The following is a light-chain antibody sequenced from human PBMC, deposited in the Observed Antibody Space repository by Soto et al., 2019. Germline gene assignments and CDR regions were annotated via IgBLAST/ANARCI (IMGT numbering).Light chain of an antibody. V-gene: IGLV1-40*01. Sequence: QSVLTQPPSVSGAPGQRVTISCTWSSSNIGAGYDVHWYQQLPGTAPKLLIYGNSNRPSRVPDRFSGSKSGTSASLAITGLQAEDEDEYYCQSYDSSLSGWVFGGGTKLTVL. CDR2: GNS. CDR3: QSYDSSLSGWV. CDR1: SSNIGAGYD. J-gene: IGLJ3*02.